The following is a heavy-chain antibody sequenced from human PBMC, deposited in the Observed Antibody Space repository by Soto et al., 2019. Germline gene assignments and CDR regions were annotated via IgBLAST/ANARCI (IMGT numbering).Heavy chain of an antibody. V-gene: IGHV3-33*01. J-gene: IGHJ4*02. D-gene: IGHD5-18*01. CDR3: ARDLGYNYGHPFDY. CDR1: GFTFSGYT. Sequence: PGGSLRLSCAASGFTFSGYTIHWVRQAPGKGLKWLALIWFDGSNKYYADSVKGRFTISRDNAKNTLYLQMNTLRAEDTAVYYCARDLGYNYGHPFDYWGQGTLVTVSS. CDR2: IWFDGSNK.